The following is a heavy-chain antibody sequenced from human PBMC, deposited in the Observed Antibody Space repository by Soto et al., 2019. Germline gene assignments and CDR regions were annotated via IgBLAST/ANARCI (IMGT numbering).Heavy chain of an antibody. Sequence: QVQLVQSGAEVKKPGSSVKVSCKASGGTFSSYAISWVRQAPGQGLEWMGGIIPMFGTADYAQKFQGRVTITADESTSTAYMELSSLRSDDTAVYYCATMKGGSQYYYYGMDVLGQGTTVTVSS. V-gene: IGHV1-69*12. CDR1: GGTFSSYA. CDR3: ATMKGGSQYYYYGMDV. J-gene: IGHJ6*02. D-gene: IGHD3-10*01. CDR2: IIPMFGTA.